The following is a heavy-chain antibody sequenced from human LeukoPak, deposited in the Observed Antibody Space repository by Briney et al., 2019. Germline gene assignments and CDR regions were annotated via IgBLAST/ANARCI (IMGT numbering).Heavy chain of an antibody. Sequence: SETLSLTCTVSGGSISSSSYYWGWIRQPPGKGLEWIGSIYYSGSTYYNPSLKSRVTISVDTSKNQFSLKPSSVTAADTAVYYCARGRITIFGVVNPPYWGQGTLVTVSS. CDR1: GGSISSSSYY. V-gene: IGHV4-39*01. CDR3: ARGRITIFGVVNPPY. J-gene: IGHJ4*02. CDR2: IYYSGST. D-gene: IGHD3-3*01.